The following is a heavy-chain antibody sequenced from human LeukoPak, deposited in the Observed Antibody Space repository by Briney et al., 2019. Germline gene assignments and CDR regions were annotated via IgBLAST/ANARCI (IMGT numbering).Heavy chain of an antibody. CDR3: ARFPYGSGSP. Sequence: SETLSLTCAVYGGSFSGYYWSWIRQPPGKGLEWIGEINHSGSTNYNPSLKSRVTISVDTSKNQFSLKLSSVTAADTAVYYCARFPYGSGSPWGQRTLVTVSS. V-gene: IGHV4-34*01. J-gene: IGHJ5*02. CDR1: GGSFSGYY. CDR2: INHSGST. D-gene: IGHD3-10*01.